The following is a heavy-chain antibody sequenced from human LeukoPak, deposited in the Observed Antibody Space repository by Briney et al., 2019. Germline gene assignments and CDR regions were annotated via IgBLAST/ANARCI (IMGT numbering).Heavy chain of an antibody. CDR2: IKQDGSEK. Sequence: PGGSLRLSCAASGFTFSNYWMSWVRQAPGKGLEWVANIKQDGSEKDYVGSVKGRFTISRDNAKNSLYLQMNSLRAEDTAVYYCARGLPKERDDYNRVYWGQGTLVTVSS. CDR1: GFTFSNYW. CDR3: ARGLPKERDDYNRVY. D-gene: IGHD4-4*01. V-gene: IGHV3-7*01. J-gene: IGHJ4*02.